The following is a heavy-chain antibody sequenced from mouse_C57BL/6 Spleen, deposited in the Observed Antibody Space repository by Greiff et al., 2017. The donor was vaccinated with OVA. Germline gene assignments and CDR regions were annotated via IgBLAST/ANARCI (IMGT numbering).Heavy chain of an antibody. J-gene: IGHJ1*03. CDR1: GYTFTSYW. CDR2: IDPSDSET. CDR3: ARGWDVRYFDV. Sequence: QVQLQQPGAELVRPGSSVKLSCKASGYTFTSYWMHWVKQRPIQGLEWIGNIDPSDSETHYNQKFKDKATLTVDKSSSTAYMQLSSLTSEDSAVYYGARGWDVRYFDVWAQGPRSPSPQ. D-gene: IGHD4-1*01. V-gene: IGHV1-52*01.